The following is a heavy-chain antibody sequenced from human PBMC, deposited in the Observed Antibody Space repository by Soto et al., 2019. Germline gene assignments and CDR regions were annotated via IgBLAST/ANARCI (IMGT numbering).Heavy chain of an antibody. CDR1: GYTFTGYY. CDR3: AREKHYGGNSGSDYYYGMDV. Sequence: ASVKVSCKASGYTFTGYYMHWVRQAPGQGLEWMGWINPNSGGTNYAQKFQGWVTMTRDTSISTAYMELSRLRSDDTAVYYCAREKHYGGNSGSDYYYGMDVWGQGTTVTVSS. V-gene: IGHV1-2*04. J-gene: IGHJ6*02. CDR2: INPNSGGT. D-gene: IGHD4-17*01.